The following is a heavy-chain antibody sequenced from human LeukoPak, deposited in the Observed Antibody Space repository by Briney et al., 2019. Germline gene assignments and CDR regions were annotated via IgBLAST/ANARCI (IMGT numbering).Heavy chain of an antibody. J-gene: IGHJ6*04. Sequence: GGSLRLSFAASGFTFSSYEMNGVRQAPGKGLEGVSYISSSGSTIYYADSVKGRFTISRDNAKNSLYLQMNSLRAEDTAVYYCAELGITMIGGVWGKGTTVTISS. D-gene: IGHD3-10*02. CDR3: AELGITMIGGV. CDR2: ISSSGSTI. V-gene: IGHV3-48*03. CDR1: GFTFSSYE.